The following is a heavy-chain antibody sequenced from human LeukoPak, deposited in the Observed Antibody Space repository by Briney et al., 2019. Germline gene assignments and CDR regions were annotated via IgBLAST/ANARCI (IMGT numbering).Heavy chain of an antibody. CDR2: INPNTGGT. CDR3: ATTFVANAFDV. J-gene: IGHJ3*01. D-gene: IGHD2-21*01. CDR1: GYTFTYYY. V-gene: IGHV1-2*06. Sequence: ASVKVSCKASGYTFTYYYIHWVRQAPGQGLEWMGRINPNTGGTDFALKFQGRVTKTRDTSISTAYMELSSLRSDDSAVYYCATTFVANAFDVWGQGAMVTVSS.